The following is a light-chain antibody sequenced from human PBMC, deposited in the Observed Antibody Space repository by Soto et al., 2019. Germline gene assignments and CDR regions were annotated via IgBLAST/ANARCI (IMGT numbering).Light chain of an antibody. CDR2: GAS. J-gene: IGKJ1*01. Sequence: EIVMTQSPATLSVSPGERATLSCRASQSVSSNLAWYQQKPGQAPRLLIYGASTRATGIPARFSGSGSGTEFTISLSSLQYEDVAVYCCLYYNKWPPGTFGQGNKVEIK. CDR1: QSVSSN. V-gene: IGKV3-15*01. CDR3: LYYNKWPPGT.